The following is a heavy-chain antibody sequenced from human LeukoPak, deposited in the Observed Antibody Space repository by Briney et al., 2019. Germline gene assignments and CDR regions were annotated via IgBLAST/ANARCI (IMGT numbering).Heavy chain of an antibody. CDR1: GASISSGRYY. D-gene: IGHD2-21*02. V-gene: IGHV4-61*02. Sequence: SETLSLTCTVSGASISSGRYYWSWIRQPAGKGLEWIGRIYNSGRPNYSSSLRSRVTISLDTSKNQFSLKLSSVTAADTAVYYCARTPDNIVVVTAHFDYWGQGTLVTVSS. CDR2: IYNSGRP. J-gene: IGHJ4*02. CDR3: ARTPDNIVVVTAHFDY.